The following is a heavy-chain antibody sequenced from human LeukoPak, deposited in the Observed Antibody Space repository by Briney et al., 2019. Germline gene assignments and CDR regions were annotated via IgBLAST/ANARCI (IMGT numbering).Heavy chain of an antibody. CDR1: GLTFSNAW. CDR3: ATVYYYDSSGFYYFDY. V-gene: IGHV3-15*01. CDR2: VKSKTDGGTT. J-gene: IGHJ4*02. D-gene: IGHD3-22*01. Sequence: KPGGSLRLSCAASGLTFSNAWMSSVRQAPGKGLEWVGRVKSKTDGGTTDYAAPVKGRFTISRDDSKNTLYLQMNSLKTEDTAVYYCATVYYYDSSGFYYFDYWGQGTLVTVSS.